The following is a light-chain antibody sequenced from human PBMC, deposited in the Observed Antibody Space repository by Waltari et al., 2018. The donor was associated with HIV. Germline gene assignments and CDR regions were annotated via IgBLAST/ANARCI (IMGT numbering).Light chain of an antibody. CDR2: DAS. V-gene: IGKV1-33*01. CDR1: QDIINS. J-gene: IGKJ4*01. CDR3: QQYDNLPLLT. Sequence: DIHMTQSPSSLSASVGDRVTITCQARQDIINSLNWYQQKPGKAPKRLIYDASNLETGVPSRFSGSGSGTDFTFTISSLQTEDIATYYCQQYDNLPLLTFGGGTKVEIK.